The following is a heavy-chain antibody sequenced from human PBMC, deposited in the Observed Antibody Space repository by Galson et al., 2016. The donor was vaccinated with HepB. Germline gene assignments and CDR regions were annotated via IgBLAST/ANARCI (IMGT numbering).Heavy chain of an antibody. V-gene: IGHV2-70*11. D-gene: IGHD6-13*01. J-gene: IGHJ6*02. CDR3: ERTIPDAGTNTHYYGMDV. CDR2: IDWDDDK. Sequence: PALVKPTQTLTLTCTFSGFSLTTSGVCVSWIRQPPGKALEWLARIDWDDDKYYSTSLKTRLTISKDTSKNQVVLTWTNMDPWDTATYYCERTIPDAGTNTHYYGMDVWGQGTTVTVSS. CDR1: GFSLTTSGVC.